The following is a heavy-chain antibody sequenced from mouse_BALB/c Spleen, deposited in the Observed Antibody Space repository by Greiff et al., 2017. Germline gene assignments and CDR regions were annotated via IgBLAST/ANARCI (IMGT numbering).Heavy chain of an antibody. Sequence: EVMLVESGGDLVKPGGSLKLSCAASGFTFSSYGMSWVRQTPDKRLEWVATISSGGSYTYYPDSVKGRFTISRDNAKNTLYLQMSSLKSEDTAMYYCARRGMITTGHYWYFDVWGAGTTVTVSS. CDR1: GFTFSSYG. J-gene: IGHJ1*01. D-gene: IGHD2-4*01. V-gene: IGHV5-6*02. CDR2: ISSGGSYT. CDR3: ARRGMITTGHYWYFDV.